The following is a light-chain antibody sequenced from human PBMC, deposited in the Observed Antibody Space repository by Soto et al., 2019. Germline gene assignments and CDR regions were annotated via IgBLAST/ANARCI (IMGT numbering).Light chain of an antibody. V-gene: IGLV2-8*01. Sequence: SALTQPPSASGSPGQSVTISCTGTKNDIGVYDFVSWYQHHPGKAPRLIIYEVVQRPSGVPDRFSGSKSGNTASLTVSGLQAEDEADYFCKSYAGSDTYVCGSGIKVT. CDR1: KNDIGVYDF. CDR2: EVV. CDR3: KSYAGSDTYV. J-gene: IGLJ1*01.